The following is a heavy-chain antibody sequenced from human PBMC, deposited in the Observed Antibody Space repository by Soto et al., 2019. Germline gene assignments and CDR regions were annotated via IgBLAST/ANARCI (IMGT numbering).Heavy chain of an antibody. CDR1: GYNFTAFW. CDR2: IDPSDSYT. Sequence: PGESLKLSCKASGYNFTAFWIHWVRQMPGKGLEWLGKIDPSDSYTNYSPSFEGHVTISTDNSITTAYLQWSSLRASDTALYSCARVHKNWVDSWAQGTMVTVSS. V-gene: IGHV5-10-1*01. J-gene: IGHJ5*01. CDR3: ARVHKNWVDS.